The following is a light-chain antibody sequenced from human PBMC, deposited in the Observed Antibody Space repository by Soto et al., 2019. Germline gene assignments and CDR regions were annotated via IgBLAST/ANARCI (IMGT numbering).Light chain of an antibody. Sequence: QSALTQPPSASGSPGQSVTISCTGTSSDVGSYKYVSWYQQHPGKAPKFIIYEVSKRPSGVPDRFSGSKSGNTASLTVSGLQAEDEADYYCSSYAGSNNLVFGGGTKVTVL. CDR3: SSYAGSNNLV. CDR2: EVS. V-gene: IGLV2-8*01. CDR1: SSDVGSYKY. J-gene: IGLJ3*02.